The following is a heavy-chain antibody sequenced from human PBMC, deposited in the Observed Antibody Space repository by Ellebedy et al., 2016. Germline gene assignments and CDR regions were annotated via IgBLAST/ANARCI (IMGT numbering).Heavy chain of an antibody. J-gene: IGHJ6*02. CDR2: VYYSGTP. Sequence: GSLRLSXTVSGGSISGYYWSWVRQPPGKGLEWIGYVYYSGTPNYNPSLKSRVTISLDRSNNQFSLKLTSVTAADTAVYYCARGYCSGGRCYAYGMGVWGQGTTVTVSS. D-gene: IGHD2-15*01. CDR3: ARGYCSGGRCYAYGMGV. V-gene: IGHV4-59*01. CDR1: GGSISGYY.